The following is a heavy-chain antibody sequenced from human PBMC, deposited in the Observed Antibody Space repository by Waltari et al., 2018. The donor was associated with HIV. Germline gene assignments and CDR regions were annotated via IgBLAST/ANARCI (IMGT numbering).Heavy chain of an antibody. Sequence: QVQLVQSGAEVKKPGASVKVSCKASGYTFTSYDINWVRQASGQGLEWMGWMNPNSGNTGYAQKLQGRVTMTRNTSMSTGYMELSSLRSEDTAVYYCARGPRNRAGFDIWGQGTMVTVSS. CDR1: GYTFTSYD. CDR3: ARGPRNRAGFDI. J-gene: IGHJ3*02. D-gene: IGHD1-1*01. CDR2: MNPNSGNT. V-gene: IGHV1-8*01.